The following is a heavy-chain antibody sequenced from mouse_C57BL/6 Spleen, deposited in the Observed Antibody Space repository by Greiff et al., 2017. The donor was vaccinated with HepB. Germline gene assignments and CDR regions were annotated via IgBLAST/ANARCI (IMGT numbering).Heavy chain of an antibody. CDR3: ARRGAQAGYAMDY. J-gene: IGHJ4*01. CDR2: IDPRSGNT. CDR1: GYTFTSYG. V-gene: IGHV1-81*01. Sequence: QVQLQQSGAELARPGASVKLSCKASGYTFTSYGISWVKQRTGQGLEWIGEIDPRSGNTYYNEKFKGKATLTADKSSSTAYMELRSLTSEDSAVYFCARRGAQAGYAMDYWGQGTSVTVSS. D-gene: IGHD3-2*02.